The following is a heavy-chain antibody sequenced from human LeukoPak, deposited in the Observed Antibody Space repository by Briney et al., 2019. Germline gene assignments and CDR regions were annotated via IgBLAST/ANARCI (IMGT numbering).Heavy chain of an antibody. CDR2: ISSSSNTI. CDR1: GFTFSSYS. V-gene: IGHV3-48*01. D-gene: IGHD4-23*01. Sequence: GGSLRLSCAASGFTFSSYSMNWVRQAPGKGLEWVSYISSSSNTIYYADSVKGRFTISRDNSKNTLYLQMNSLRAEDTAVYYCAKDQATVVTDFDYWGQGTLVTVSS. CDR3: AKDQATVVTDFDY. J-gene: IGHJ4*02.